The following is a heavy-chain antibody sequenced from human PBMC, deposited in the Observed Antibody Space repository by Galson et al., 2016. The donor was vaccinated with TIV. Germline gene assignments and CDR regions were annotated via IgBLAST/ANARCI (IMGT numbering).Heavy chain of an antibody. CDR1: GFTFDEYA. J-gene: IGHJ3*01. Sequence: SLRLSCAASGFTFDEYAMHWVRQLPGKGLEWVAGISRNGGKIGYADSVKGRFIISRDNAKNSVYLQMNSLRTGDTALCYCVKTTIYLDTVVADGAFDVWGQGTKVTVAS. D-gene: IGHD3/OR15-3a*01. CDR2: ISRNGGKI. V-gene: IGHV3-9*01. CDR3: VKTTIYLDTVVADGAFDV.